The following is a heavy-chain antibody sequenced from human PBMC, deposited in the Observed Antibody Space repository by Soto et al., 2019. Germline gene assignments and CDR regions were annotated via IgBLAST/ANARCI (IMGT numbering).Heavy chain of an antibody. J-gene: IGHJ6*03. V-gene: IGHV6-1*01. CDR1: GDSVSSNSAA. D-gene: IGHD4-17*01. CDR3: ERNTVTTIKIYYYSSSRDV. Sequence: SQTLSLTCAISGDSVSSNSAAWNWIRQSPSRGLEWLGRTYYRSKWYNDYAVSVKSRITINPDTSKNQFSLQLNSVTPEDTAVYYCERNTVTTIKIYYYSSSRDVWGKGTPVTV. CDR2: TYYRSKWYN.